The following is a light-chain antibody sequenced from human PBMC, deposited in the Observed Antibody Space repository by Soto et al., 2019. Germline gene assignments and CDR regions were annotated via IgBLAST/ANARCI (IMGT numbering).Light chain of an antibody. Sequence: QSALTQPASVSGSPGQSITISCTGTSSDVGGYNYVSWYHQHPGKAPKLMIYDVSSRPSGVSNRFSGSKSGNTASLTISGLQAEDEADYYCSSYTSSSTLEVFGGGTKLTVL. CDR1: SSDVGGYNY. J-gene: IGLJ2*01. CDR3: SSYTSSSTLEV. V-gene: IGLV2-14*01. CDR2: DVS.